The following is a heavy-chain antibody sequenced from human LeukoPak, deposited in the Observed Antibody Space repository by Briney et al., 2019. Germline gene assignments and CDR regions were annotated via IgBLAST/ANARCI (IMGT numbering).Heavy chain of an antibody. CDR3: ARLNPGLDCYDSSGYSDY. Sequence: PSETLSLTCAVSGASVSGSNYYWGWLRQPPGKGLEWIGNIYSSGSTYYNASLQSRVTISIDTSKNQFTLKLSSVTAADTAVYYCARLNPGLDCYDSSGYSDYWGQGTLVTVSS. D-gene: IGHD3-22*01. J-gene: IGHJ4*02. CDR2: IYSSGST. CDR1: GASVSGSNYY. V-gene: IGHV4-39*01.